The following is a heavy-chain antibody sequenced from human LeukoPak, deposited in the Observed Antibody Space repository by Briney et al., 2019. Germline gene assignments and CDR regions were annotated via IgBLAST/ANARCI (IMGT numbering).Heavy chain of an antibody. CDR2: IKQDGSEK. J-gene: IGHJ6*03. D-gene: IGHD2-2*02. CDR1: GFTFSSYW. CDR3: ARENKVPAAILGGYYYYYMDV. V-gene: IGHV3-7*01. Sequence: GGSLRLSCAASGFTFSSYWMSWVRQAPGKGLEWVANIKQDGSEKYYVDSVKGRFTISRDNAKNSLYLQMNSLRAEDTAVYYCARENKVPAAILGGYYYYYMDVWGKGTTVTVSS.